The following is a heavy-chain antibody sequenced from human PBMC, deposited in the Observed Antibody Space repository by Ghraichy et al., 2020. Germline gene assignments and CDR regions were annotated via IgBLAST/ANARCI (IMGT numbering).Heavy chain of an antibody. CDR3: AHIASITYGGVGGVDY. Sequence: SGPTLVKPTQTLTLTCTFSGFSLSTSGVGVGWIRQPPGEALEWLALIYWDNDQRYSPSLKSRLTITKDTSKNQVVLTMTSMDTVDTGTYYCAHIASITYGGVGGVDYWGQGTPVTVSS. D-gene: IGHD3-16*01. CDR1: GFSLSTSGVG. CDR2: IYWDNDQ. V-gene: IGHV2-5*02. J-gene: IGHJ4*02.